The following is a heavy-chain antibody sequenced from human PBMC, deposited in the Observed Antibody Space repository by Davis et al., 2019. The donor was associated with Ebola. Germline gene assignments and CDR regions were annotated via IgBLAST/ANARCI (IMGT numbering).Heavy chain of an antibody. CDR1: GFTFSSYG. J-gene: IGHJ4*02. CDR3: ARGEAAAGTIPRWYFDY. V-gene: IGHV3-33*01. Sequence: AGSLTLSCAASGFTFSSYGMHWVRQAQGKGLEWVAVIWYDGSNKYYADSVKGRFTISRDNSKNTLYLQMNSLRAEDTAVYYCARGEAAAGTIPRWYFDYWGQGTLVTVSS. CDR2: IWYDGSNK. D-gene: IGHD6-13*01.